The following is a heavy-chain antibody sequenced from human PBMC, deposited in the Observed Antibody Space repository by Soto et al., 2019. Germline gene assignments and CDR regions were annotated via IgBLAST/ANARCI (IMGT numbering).Heavy chain of an antibody. CDR3: TRHHPHHYDSSGYFDY. V-gene: IGHV4-39*01. CDR1: DGSISTSSYY. D-gene: IGHD3-22*01. J-gene: IGHJ4*02. CDR2: IFYTGRT. Sequence: QLQMQEPGPGLVKPSETLSLTCTVSDGSISTSSYYWGWIRQSPGKGLEWIGTIFYTGRTYYNPSLESRVTLSVDTSPNQSSLHLTSVTAADTAMYYCTRHHPHHYDSSGYFDYWGQGTLVTVSS.